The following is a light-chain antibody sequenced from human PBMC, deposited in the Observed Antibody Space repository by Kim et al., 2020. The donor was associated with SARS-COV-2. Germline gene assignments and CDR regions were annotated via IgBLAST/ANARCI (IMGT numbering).Light chain of an antibody. CDR2: GAS. J-gene: IGKJ4*01. CDR1: QSVSSN. Sequence: VSPGESATRSCRASQSVSSNLAWYQQKPGQAPRLLIYGASTRATGIPARFSGSGSGTEFTLTISSLQSEDFAVYYCQQYNNWPLTFGGGTKVDIK. CDR3: QQYNNWPLT. V-gene: IGKV3-15*01.